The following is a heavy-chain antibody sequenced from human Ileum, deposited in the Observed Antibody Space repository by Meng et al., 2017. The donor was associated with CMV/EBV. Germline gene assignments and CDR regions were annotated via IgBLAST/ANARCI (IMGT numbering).Heavy chain of an antibody. V-gene: IGHV4-39*07. D-gene: IGHD2/OR15-2a*01. CDR2: LYYNGDT. Sequence: QPQLQESGPGLVKPSETLSLTCTVSGGPISSNYYWGWIRQSPGKGLEWIGSLYYNGDTYYNPSLKSRVTLSVDTSKNQFSLKLNSVIAADTAVYYCVQRIYIDSYYFDSWGQGTLVTVSS. CDR1: GGPISSNYY. CDR3: VQRIYIDSYYFDS. J-gene: IGHJ4*02.